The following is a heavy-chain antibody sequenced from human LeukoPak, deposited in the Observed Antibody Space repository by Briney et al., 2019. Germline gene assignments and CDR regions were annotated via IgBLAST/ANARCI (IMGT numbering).Heavy chain of an antibody. CDR3: ARDVGRLYYDSSGYYYFDY. Sequence: SETLSLTCTVSGGSISSYYWSWIRQPPGKGLEWIGYIYYSGSTNYNPSLKSRVTISVDTSKNQFSLKLSSVTAADTAVYYCARDVGRLYYDSSGYYYFDYWGQGTLVTVSS. J-gene: IGHJ4*02. D-gene: IGHD3-22*01. CDR1: GGSISSYY. CDR2: IYYSGST. V-gene: IGHV4-59*12.